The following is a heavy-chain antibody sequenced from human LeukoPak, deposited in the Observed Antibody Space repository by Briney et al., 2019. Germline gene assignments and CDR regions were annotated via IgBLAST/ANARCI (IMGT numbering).Heavy chain of an antibody. D-gene: IGHD3-10*01. CDR2: IYYSGST. Sequence: SETLSLTCTVSGGSISSYYWSWIRQPPGKGLEWIGYIYYSGSTNYNPSLKSRVTISVDTSKNQFSLKLSSVTAADTAVYYCARSASRVPRTSMVRGVTYFGHWGQGTLVTVSS. V-gene: IGHV4-59*01. CDR3: ARSASRVPRTSMVRGVTYFGH. CDR1: GGSISSYY. J-gene: IGHJ4*02.